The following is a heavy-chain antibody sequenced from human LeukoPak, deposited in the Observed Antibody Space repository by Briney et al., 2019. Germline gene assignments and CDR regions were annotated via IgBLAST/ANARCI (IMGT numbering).Heavy chain of an antibody. CDR2: IIPIFGTA. Sequence: SVKVSCKASGGTFSSYAISWVRQAPGQGLEWMERIIPIFGTANYAQKFQGRVTITTDESTSTAYMELSSLRSEDTAVYYCARARYYDFWSGYYPFDYWGQGTLVTVSS. CDR1: GGTFSSYA. V-gene: IGHV1-69*05. D-gene: IGHD3-3*01. J-gene: IGHJ4*02. CDR3: ARARYYDFWSGYYPFDY.